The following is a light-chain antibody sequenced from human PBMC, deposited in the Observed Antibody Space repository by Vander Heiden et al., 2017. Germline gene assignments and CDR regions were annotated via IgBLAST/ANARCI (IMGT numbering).Light chain of an antibody. CDR2: DTS. CDR3: QQRINWPLT. V-gene: IGKV3-11*01. CDR1: QSVSTY. J-gene: IGKJ4*01. Sequence: EIVLTQSPATLSLSPGERATLSCRARQSVSTYLVWYQQKPGQAPRVLIYDTSNRATGIPARFSGSGSGTDFTLTISSLEPEDFAVYYCQQRINWPLTFGGGTKVEIK.